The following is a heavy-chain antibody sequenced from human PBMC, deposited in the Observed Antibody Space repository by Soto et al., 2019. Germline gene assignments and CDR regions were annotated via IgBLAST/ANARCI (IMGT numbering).Heavy chain of an antibody. CDR1: GGSFGGYY. V-gene: IGHV4-34*01. J-gene: IGHJ5*02. Sequence: SGTLSVTCAVYGGSFGGYYWSWIRQPPGKGLEWIGEINHSGSTNYNPPLKSRVAISVDTSKNPFSLTLSSVTAADTAVYYCARGGPYNWNPTPSSYNWFDPWRQGTLVTVSS. CDR2: INHSGST. D-gene: IGHD1-20*01. CDR3: ARGGPYNWNPTPSSYNWFDP.